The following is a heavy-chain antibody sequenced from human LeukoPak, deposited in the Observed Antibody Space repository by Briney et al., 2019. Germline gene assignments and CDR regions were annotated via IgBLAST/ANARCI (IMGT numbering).Heavy chain of an antibody. D-gene: IGHD3-22*01. V-gene: IGHV1-69*06. CDR3: ARVVSYYYDSSGYGRALYYFDY. Sequence: ASVKVSCKASGGTFSSYAISWVRQAPGQGLEWMGGIIPIFGTANYAQKFQGRVTITADKSTSTAYMELSSLRSEDTAVYYCARVVSYYYDSSGYGRALYYFDYWGQGTLVTVSS. J-gene: IGHJ4*02. CDR2: IIPIFGTA. CDR1: GGTFSSYA.